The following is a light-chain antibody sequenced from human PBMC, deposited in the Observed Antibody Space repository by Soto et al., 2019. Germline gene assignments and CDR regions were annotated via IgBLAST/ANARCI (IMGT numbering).Light chain of an antibody. CDR3: QQANDFPFT. V-gene: IGKV1D-12*01. J-gene: IGKJ5*01. CDR1: QDIGRL. CDR2: AAS. Sequence: DTQLTQSPSSVSASVGDTVTITCRASQDIGRLLAWYQQKPGKAPNLLIYAASTLQRGVPSRFSGSRSGRDFTFTISSLQPEDFAVYYCQQANDFPFTFGQGTRL.